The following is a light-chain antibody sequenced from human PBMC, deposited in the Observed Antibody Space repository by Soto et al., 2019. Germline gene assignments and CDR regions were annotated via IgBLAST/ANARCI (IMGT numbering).Light chain of an antibody. CDR1: QSIGSW. Sequence: DIQMTQSPSTLSASVGDRVTITCRASQSIGSWLAWYQQKPGKDPKVLIYDVSNLETGVPSRFSGSGSGTEFTLTISGLQPDDFATYYCQQYNTYWTFGQGTKVDIK. CDR2: DVS. CDR3: QQYNTYWT. V-gene: IGKV1-5*01. J-gene: IGKJ1*01.